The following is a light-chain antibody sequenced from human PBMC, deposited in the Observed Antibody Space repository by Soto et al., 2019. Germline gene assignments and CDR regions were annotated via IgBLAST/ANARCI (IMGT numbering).Light chain of an antibody. CDR1: SSDVGGYNY. CDR2: EVT. Sequence: QSALTQPASVSGSPGQSIAISCTGSSSDVGGYNYVSWYQQHPGKAPQLIIYEVTNRPSGVSNRFSGSKSGNTASLTISGLQAEDEADYYCSSYTSSSTRVFGTGTKVNVL. CDR3: SSYTSSSTRV. V-gene: IGLV2-14*01. J-gene: IGLJ1*01.